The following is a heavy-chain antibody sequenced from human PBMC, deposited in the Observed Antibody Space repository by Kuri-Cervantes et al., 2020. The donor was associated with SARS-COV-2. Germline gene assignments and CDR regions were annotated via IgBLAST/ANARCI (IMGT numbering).Heavy chain of an antibody. Sequence: SETLSLTCNVSGDSIRDYYWNWIRQSPGKGLEWIGYVYYSGITDYNPPLKSRVTISVHTSKNQFSLRLNSVTAADTAIYYCARVRDDFWSGHLFDLWGRGTLVTVSS. CDR1: GDSIRDYY. CDR3: ARVRDDFWSGHLFDL. D-gene: IGHD3-3*01. CDR2: VYYSGIT. J-gene: IGHJ2*01. V-gene: IGHV4-59*01.